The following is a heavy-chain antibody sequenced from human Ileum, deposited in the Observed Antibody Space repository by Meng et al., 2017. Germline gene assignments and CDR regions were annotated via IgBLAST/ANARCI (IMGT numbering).Heavy chain of an antibody. CDR3: ARTSGWFYY. J-gene: IGHJ4*02. CDR1: GGSFSGYY. D-gene: IGHD6-19*01. V-gene: IGHV4-34*01. Sequence: QVGLQEWGPGRLKPSETLSLTCAVYGGSFSGYYWSWIRQPPGKGLEWIGEINHSGSTNYNPSLKSRVTISVDTSKNQFSLKLSSVTAADTAVYYCARTSGWFYYWGQGTLVTVSS. CDR2: INHSGST.